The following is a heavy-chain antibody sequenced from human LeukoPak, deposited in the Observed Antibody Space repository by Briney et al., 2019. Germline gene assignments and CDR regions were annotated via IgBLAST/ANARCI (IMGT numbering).Heavy chain of an antibody. CDR3: ARDQERMVRGVRIHWFDP. J-gene: IGHJ5*02. CDR1: GGSLSSGSYY. CDR2: IYTSGST. Sequence: PSETLSLTCTVSGGSLSSGSYYWSWIRQPAGKGLEWIGRIYTSGSTNYNPSLKSRVTISVDTSKNQSSLKLSSVTAADTAVYYCARDQERMVRGVRIHWFDPWGQGTLVTVSS. D-gene: IGHD3-10*01. V-gene: IGHV4-61*02.